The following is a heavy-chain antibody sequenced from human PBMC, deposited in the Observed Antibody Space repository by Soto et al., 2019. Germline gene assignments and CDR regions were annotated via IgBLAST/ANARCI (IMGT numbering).Heavy chain of an antibody. CDR2: IYYGGST. CDR1: GDSISTDY. D-gene: IGHD1-26*01. Sequence: SETLSLTCTVSGDSISTDYWSWIRQSPGKGLEWIGFIYYGGSTNYNPSLKSRVTISVDTPKNQFSLKLSSVTAADTGVYYCARLGDSPRTDVFDIWGQGTMVTVSS. CDR3: ARLGDSPRTDVFDI. J-gene: IGHJ3*02. V-gene: IGHV4-59*08.